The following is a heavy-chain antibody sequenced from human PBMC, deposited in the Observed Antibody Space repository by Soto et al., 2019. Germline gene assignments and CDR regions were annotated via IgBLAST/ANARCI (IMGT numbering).Heavy chain of an antibody. J-gene: IGHJ4*02. V-gene: IGHV3-53*01. CDR2: IYSSGAT. D-gene: IGHD1-20*01. CDR1: GFIVSHNY. Sequence: PGGSLRLSCIPSGFIVSHNYMSWVRQAPGTGLEWVSVIYSSGATYYADSVKGRFTISRDDSKNTLYLQMNSLRAEDTAVYYCARGITGTTFDDWGQGTLVTVSS. CDR3: ARGITGTTFDD.